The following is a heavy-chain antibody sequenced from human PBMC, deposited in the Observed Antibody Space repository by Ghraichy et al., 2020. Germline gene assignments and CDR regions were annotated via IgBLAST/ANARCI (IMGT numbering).Heavy chain of an antibody. CDR2: ISSSSSYI. CDR1: GFTFSSYS. CDR3: ARVGSADEWYSSSCENY. V-gene: IGHV3-21*01. D-gene: IGHD6-6*01. J-gene: IGHJ4*02. Sequence: GGSLRLSCAASGFTFSSYSMNWVRQAPGKGLEWVSSISSSSSYIYYADSVKGRFTISRDNAKNSLYLQMNSLRAEDTAVYYCARVGSADEWYSSSCENYWGQGRLVTVSS.